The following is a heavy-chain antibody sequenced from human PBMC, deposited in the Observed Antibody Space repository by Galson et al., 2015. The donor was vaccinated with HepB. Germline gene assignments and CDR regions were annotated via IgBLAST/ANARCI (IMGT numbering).Heavy chain of an antibody. CDR1: GFTFSSYW. D-gene: IGHD3-10*01. CDR3: VREEWFRFTSRAFDI. J-gene: IGHJ3*02. CDR2: VKRDGTEK. Sequence: SLRLSCAAFGFTFSSYWMSWVRQAPGKGLEWVASVKRDGTEKHYVDSVKGRFTISRDNAENSLFLQMNSLRAEDTAVYYCVREEWFRFTSRAFDIWGQGTLVTVSS. V-gene: IGHV3-7*01.